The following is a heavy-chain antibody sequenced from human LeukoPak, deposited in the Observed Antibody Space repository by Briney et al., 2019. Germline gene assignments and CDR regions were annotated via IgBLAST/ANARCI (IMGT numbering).Heavy chain of an antibody. Sequence: GGSLRLSCAASGFTFSNYWMHWVRQAPGKGLEWVSSISSSSSYIYYADSVKGRFTISRDNAKNSLYLQMNSLRAEDTAVYYCARDDSAAASCYYYGMDVWGQGTTVTVSS. J-gene: IGHJ6*02. CDR1: GFTFSNYW. CDR3: ARDDSAAASCYYYGMDV. D-gene: IGHD6-13*01. V-gene: IGHV3-21*01. CDR2: ISSSSSYI.